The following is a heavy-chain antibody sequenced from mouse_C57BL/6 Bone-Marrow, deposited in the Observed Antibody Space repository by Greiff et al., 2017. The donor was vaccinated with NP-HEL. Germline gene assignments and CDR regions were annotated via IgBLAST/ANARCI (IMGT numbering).Heavy chain of an antibody. CDR2: ISNGGGST. D-gene: IGHD3-1*01. V-gene: IGHV5-12*01. CDR1: GFTFSDYY. J-gene: IGHJ4*01. Sequence: EVQVVESGGGLVQPGGSLKLSCAASGFTFSDYYMYWVRQTPEKRLEWVAYISNGGGSTYYPDTVKGRFTISRDNAKNTLYLQMSRLKSEDTAMYYCARSPLRGYAMDYWGQGTSVTVSS. CDR3: ARSPLRGYAMDY.